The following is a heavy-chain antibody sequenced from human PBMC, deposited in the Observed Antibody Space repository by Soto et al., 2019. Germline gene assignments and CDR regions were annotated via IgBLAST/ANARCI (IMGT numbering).Heavy chain of an antibody. V-gene: IGHV1-69*13. J-gene: IGHJ6*02. Sequence: SVKVSCKASGGTFSSYAISWVRQAPGQGLEWMGGIIPISGTANYAQKFQGRVTIAADESTSTAYMELSSLRSEDTAVYYCARGARELLHTYYYYGMDVWGQGTTVTVSS. CDR1: GGTFSSYA. CDR3: ARGARELLHTYYYYGMDV. CDR2: IIPISGTA. D-gene: IGHD3-10*01.